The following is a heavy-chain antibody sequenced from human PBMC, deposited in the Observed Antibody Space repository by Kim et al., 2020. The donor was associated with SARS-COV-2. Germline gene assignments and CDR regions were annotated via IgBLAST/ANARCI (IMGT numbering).Heavy chain of an antibody. CDR2: INHSGST. CDR3: ARAGGFRGSWYGGRRFEP. CDR1: GGSFSGYY. V-gene: IGHV4-34*01. J-gene: IGHJ5*02. D-gene: IGHD6-13*01. Sequence: SETLSLTCAVYGGSFSGYYWSWIRQPPGKGLEWIGEINHSGSTNYNPSLKSRVTISVDTSKNQFSLKLSSVTAADTAVYYCARAGGFRGSWYGGRRFEPWGQGTLVTVSS.